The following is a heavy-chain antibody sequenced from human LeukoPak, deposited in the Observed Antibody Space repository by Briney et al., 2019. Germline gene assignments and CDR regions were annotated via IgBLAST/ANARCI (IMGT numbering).Heavy chain of an antibody. Sequence: SVKVSCKASGGTLSSYAISWVRQAPGQGLEWMGGIIPIFGTANYAQKFQGRVTITTDESTSTAYMELSSLRSEDTAVYYCAREDSSGWSNWFDPWGQGTLVTVSS. CDR1: GGTLSSYA. J-gene: IGHJ5*02. D-gene: IGHD6-19*01. CDR2: IIPIFGTA. V-gene: IGHV1-69*05. CDR3: AREDSSGWSNWFDP.